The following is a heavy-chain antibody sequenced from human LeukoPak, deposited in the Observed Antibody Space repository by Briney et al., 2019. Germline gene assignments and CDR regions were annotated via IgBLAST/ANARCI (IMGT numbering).Heavy chain of an antibody. D-gene: IGHD2/OR15-2a*01. CDR3: AHSKGEYTDPNWFDP. CDR1: GFSLSTSGVG. J-gene: IGHJ5*02. Sequence: SGPTLVKPTQTLTLTCTFSGFSLSTSGVGVGWIRQPPGKALEWLAPIYWDDDKRYSPSLKSRLTITKDTSKNQVVLTMTNMDPVDTATYYCAHSKGEYTDPNWFDPWGQGTLVTVSS. CDR2: IYWDDDK. V-gene: IGHV2-5*02.